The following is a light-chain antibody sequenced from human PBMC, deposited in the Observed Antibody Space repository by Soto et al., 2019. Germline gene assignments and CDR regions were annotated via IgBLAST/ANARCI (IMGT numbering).Light chain of an antibody. J-gene: IGLJ1*01. Sequence: QSALTQPASVSGSPGQSITISCTGRGRDIGAYNYVSWYQQHPGKAPKLIIYGVKNRPSGVSNRFSASKSAFTASLTISGLQAEDEADYYCSSYTTSYFYVFGPGTKVTVL. CDR2: GVK. CDR1: GRDIGAYNY. CDR3: SSYTTSYFYV. V-gene: IGLV2-14*01.